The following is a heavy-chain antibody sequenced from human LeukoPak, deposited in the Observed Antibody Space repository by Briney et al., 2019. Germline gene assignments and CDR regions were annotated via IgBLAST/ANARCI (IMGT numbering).Heavy chain of an antibody. CDR3: ARGVFDGYNYYFDY. CDR2: IYYSGST. Sequence: PSETLSLTCTVSGGSISSYYWSWIRQPPGKGLEWIGYIYYSGSTNYNPSLKSRVTVSVDTSKNQFSLKLSSVTAADTAVYYCARGVFDGYNYYFDYWGQGTLVTVSS. D-gene: IGHD5-24*01. V-gene: IGHV4-59*01. J-gene: IGHJ4*02. CDR1: GGSISSYY.